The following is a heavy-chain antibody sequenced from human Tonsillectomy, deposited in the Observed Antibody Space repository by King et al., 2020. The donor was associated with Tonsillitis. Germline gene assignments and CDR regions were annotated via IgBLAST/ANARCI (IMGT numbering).Heavy chain of an antibody. J-gene: IGHJ4*02. CDR2: IYHSWRT. D-gene: IGHD6-13*01. CDR1: GYSISSGYY. CDR3: GTDSSTWIRFDS. Sequence: VQLQESGPGLVQTSETLSLTCAVSGYSISSGYYWGWIRQPPGKGLEWIATIYHSWRTYYNPSLRSRVTISVDTSKNQFSLSLSTVTAADTAVYYCGTDSSTWIRFDSWGQGSLVTVSS. V-gene: IGHV4-38-2*02.